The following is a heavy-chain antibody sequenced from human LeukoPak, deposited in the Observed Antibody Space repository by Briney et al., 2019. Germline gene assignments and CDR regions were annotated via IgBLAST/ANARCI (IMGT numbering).Heavy chain of an antibody. D-gene: IGHD5-18*01. V-gene: IGHV4-30-4*02. J-gene: IGHJ3*02. Sequence: SETLSLTRTVSGGSISSGDYYWSWIRQPPGKGLEWIGYIYYSGSTYYNPSLKSRVTISVDTSKNQFSLKLSSVTAADTAVYYCARVGYSYGYAFDIWGQGTMVTVSS. CDR2: IYYSGST. CDR1: GGSISSGDYY. CDR3: ARVGYSYGYAFDI.